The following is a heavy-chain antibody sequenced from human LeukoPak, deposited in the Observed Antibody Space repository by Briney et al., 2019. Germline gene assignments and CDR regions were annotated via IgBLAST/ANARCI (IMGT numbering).Heavy chain of an antibody. Sequence: GSLRLSCAASGFTFSDYYMTWIRQPPGKGLEWIGSIYYSGSTYYNPSLKSRVTISVDTSKNQFSLKLSSVTAADTAVYYCARVNDFWSGYTNFDYWGQGTLVTVSS. V-gene: IGHV4-38-2*01. J-gene: IGHJ4*02. CDR2: IYYSGST. D-gene: IGHD3-3*01. CDR1: GFTFSDYY. CDR3: ARVNDFWSGYTNFDY.